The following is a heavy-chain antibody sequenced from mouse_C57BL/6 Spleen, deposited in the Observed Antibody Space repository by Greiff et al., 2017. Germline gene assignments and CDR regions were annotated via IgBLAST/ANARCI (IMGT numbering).Heavy chain of an antibody. V-gene: IGHV1-7*01. CDR2: INPSSGYT. CDR1: GYTFTSYW. D-gene: IGHD2-5*01. Sequence: VQLQQSGAELAKPGASVKLSCKASGYTFTSYWMHWVKQRPGQGLEWIGYINPSSGYTKYNHKFKDKATLTADKSSSTAYMQLSSLTYEDSAVYYCARGYYSNYVGFAYWGQGTLVTVSA. J-gene: IGHJ3*01. CDR3: ARGYYSNYVGFAY.